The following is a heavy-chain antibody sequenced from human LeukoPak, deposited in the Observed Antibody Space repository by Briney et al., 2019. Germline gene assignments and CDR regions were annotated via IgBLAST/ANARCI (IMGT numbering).Heavy chain of an antibody. D-gene: IGHD6-19*01. CDR3: VKDLRAVNYYGMDV. CDR2: ISWNGGSI. Sequence: GRSLRLSCAASGFTFDDYAMHWVRQAPGKGLEWVSGISWNGGSIGYTDSVRGRFTISRDNAKNSLYLQMNSLRAEDTAVYYCVKDLRAVNYYGMDVWSQGTTVIVSS. V-gene: IGHV3-9*01. CDR1: GFTFDDYA. J-gene: IGHJ6*02.